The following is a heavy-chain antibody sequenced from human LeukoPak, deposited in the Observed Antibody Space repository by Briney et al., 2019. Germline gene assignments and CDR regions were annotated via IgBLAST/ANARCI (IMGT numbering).Heavy chain of an antibody. CDR2: INHSGST. V-gene: IGHV4-34*01. D-gene: IGHD6-13*01. Sequence: SETLSLTCAVYGGSFSGYYWSWIRQPPGKGLEWIGEINHSGSTNYNPSLKSRVTISVDTSKNQFSLKLSSVTAADTAVYYCARGLWSSSWYLTSSNWFDPWGQGTLVTVSP. CDR1: GGSFSGYY. J-gene: IGHJ5*02. CDR3: ARGLWSSSWYLTSSNWFDP.